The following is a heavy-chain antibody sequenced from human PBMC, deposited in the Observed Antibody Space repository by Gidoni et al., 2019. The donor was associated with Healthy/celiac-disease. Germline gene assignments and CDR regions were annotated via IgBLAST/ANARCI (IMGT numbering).Heavy chain of an antibody. J-gene: IGHJ4*02. D-gene: IGHD4-17*01. V-gene: IGHV3-30-3*01. CDR3: ARGPGSHPYGVGI. CDR2: ISYDGSNK. CDR1: GFTFSSYA. Sequence: QVQLVESGGGVVQPGRSLRLSCAASGFTFSSYAMHWVRQAPGKGLEWVAVISYDGSNKYYADSVKGRFTISRDNSKNTLYLQMNSLRAEDTAVYYCARGPGSHPYGVGIWGQGTLVTVSS.